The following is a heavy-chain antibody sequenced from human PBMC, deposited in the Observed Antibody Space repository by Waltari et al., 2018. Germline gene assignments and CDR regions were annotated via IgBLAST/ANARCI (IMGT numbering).Heavy chain of an antibody. CDR1: GFNFSSYW. CDR2: INTDGSTT. J-gene: IGHJ1*01. Sequence: EVQLVESGGGLVQPGGSLRLSCAASGFNFSSYWMHWFRQAPGKGPVWVSDINTDGSTTNYADSVKGRFTISRDNAKNTLYLQMDSLRAEETAVYYCVIGAQHVSNWYASEYFQHWGQGTLVTVSS. CDR3: VIGAQHVSNWYASEYFQH. D-gene: IGHD6-13*01. V-gene: IGHV3-74*01.